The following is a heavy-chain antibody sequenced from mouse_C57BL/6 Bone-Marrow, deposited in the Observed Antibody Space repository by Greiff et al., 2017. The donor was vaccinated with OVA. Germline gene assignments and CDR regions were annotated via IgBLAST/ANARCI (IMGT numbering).Heavy chain of an antibody. J-gene: IGHJ1*03. CDR2: ISYDGSN. Sequence: EVKLMESGPGLVKPSQSLSLTCSVTGYSITSGYYWNWIRQFPGNKLEWMGYISYDGSNNYNPSLKNLISITRDTSKNQFFLKLNSVTTEDTATYYCASGYFDVWGTGTTVTVSS. CDR1: GYSITSGYY. CDR3: ASGYFDV. V-gene: IGHV3-6*01.